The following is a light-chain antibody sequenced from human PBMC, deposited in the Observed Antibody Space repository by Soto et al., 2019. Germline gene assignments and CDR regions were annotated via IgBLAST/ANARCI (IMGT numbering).Light chain of an antibody. J-gene: IGKJ1*01. CDR2: WAS. Sequence: DIVMTQSPDSLAVSLGERATINCKSSQSVLYSSNNKNYLAWYQRKPGQPPKLLIYWASTRESGVPDRFSGSGSGTDFSLTISSLRAEDVAVYYCQQYYSTPWTFGQGTKVEIK. CDR3: QQYYSTPWT. CDR1: QSVLYSSNNKNY. V-gene: IGKV4-1*01.